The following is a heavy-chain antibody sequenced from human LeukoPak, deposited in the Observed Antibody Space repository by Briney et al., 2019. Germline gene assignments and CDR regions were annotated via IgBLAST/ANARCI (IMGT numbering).Heavy chain of an antibody. D-gene: IGHD4/OR15-4a*01. CDR3: ARDLWGWGSDYLDY. V-gene: IGHV1-2*06. Sequence: ASVKVSCKASGYTFTGYYMHWVRQAPGQGLEWMGRINPNSGGTNYAQKFQGRVTMARDTSINTVYMEMSSLRSDDTAVYYCARDLWGWGSDYLDYWGQGTLVTVSS. CDR1: GYTFTGYY. J-gene: IGHJ4*02. CDR2: INPNSGGT.